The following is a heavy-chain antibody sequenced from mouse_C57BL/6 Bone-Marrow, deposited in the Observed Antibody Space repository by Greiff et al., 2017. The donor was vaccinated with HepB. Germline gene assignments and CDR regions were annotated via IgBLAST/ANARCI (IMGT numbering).Heavy chain of an antibody. CDR2: IDPSDSET. CDR1: GYTFTSYG. D-gene: IGHD1-1*01. CDR3: ARSNYGMEAMDY. V-gene: IGHV1-52*01. Sequence: QVQLQQPGAELVRPGSSVKLSCKASGYTFTSYGMHWVKQRPIQGLEWIGNIDPSDSETHYNQKFKDKATLTVDKSSSTAYMQLSSLTSEDSAVYYCARSNYGMEAMDYWGQGTSVTVSS. J-gene: IGHJ4*01.